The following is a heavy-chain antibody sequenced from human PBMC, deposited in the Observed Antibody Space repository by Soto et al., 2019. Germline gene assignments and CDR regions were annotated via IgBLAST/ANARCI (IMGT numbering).Heavy chain of an antibody. CDR3: ARDLVVVVAATPKYYYYGMDV. V-gene: IGHV4-4*07. CDR1: CGSIISYY. Sequence: SETLSLTCTVSCGSIISYYWSWIRQPAGKGLEWIGRIYTSGSTNYNPSLKSRVTMSVDTSKNQFSLKLSSVTAADTAVYYCARDLVVVVAATPKYYYYGMDVWGQGTTVTVSS. CDR2: IYTSGST. D-gene: IGHD2-15*01. J-gene: IGHJ6*02.